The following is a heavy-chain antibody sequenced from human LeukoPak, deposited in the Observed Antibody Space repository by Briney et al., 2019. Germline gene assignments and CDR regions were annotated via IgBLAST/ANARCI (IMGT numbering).Heavy chain of an antibody. CDR3: ARGDYCSGGSCYSRAFDI. D-gene: IGHD2-15*01. Sequence: SETLSLTCTVSGGSISSYYWSWIRQPAGRGLEWIGRIYTSGSTNYNPSLKSRVTMSVDTSKNQFSLKLSSVTAADTAVYYCARGDYCSGGSCYSRAFDIWGQGTMVTVSS. CDR2: IYTSGST. V-gene: IGHV4-4*07. CDR1: GGSISSYY. J-gene: IGHJ3*02.